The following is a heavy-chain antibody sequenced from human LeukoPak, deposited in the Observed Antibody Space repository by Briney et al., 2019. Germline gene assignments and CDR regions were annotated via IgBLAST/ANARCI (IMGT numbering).Heavy chain of an antibody. V-gene: IGHV4-39*07. D-gene: IGHD5-24*01. J-gene: IGHJ4*02. Sequence: PSETLSLTCTVSGGSISSSSYYWGWIRQPPGKGLEWIGSIYYSGSTYYNPSLKSRVTISVDTSKNQFSLKLSSVTAADTAVYYCARGVGDGYNWAFDFWGQGMLVTVSS. CDR2: IYYSGST. CDR3: ARGVGDGYNWAFDF. CDR1: GGSISSSSYY.